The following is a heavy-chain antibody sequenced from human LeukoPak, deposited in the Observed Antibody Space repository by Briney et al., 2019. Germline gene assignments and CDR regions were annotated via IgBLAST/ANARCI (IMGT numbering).Heavy chain of an antibody. V-gene: IGHV4-61*02. D-gene: IGHD3-22*01. CDR3: ARQPSYDSSGYCDY. CDR2: IYTSGST. CDR1: GGSISSGSYY. J-gene: IGHJ4*02. Sequence: SETLSLTCTVSGGSISSGSYYWSWIRQPAGKGLEWIGRIYTSGSTNYNPSLKSRVTISVDTSKNQFSLKLSSVTAADTAVYYCARQPSYDSSGYCDYWGQGTLVTVSS.